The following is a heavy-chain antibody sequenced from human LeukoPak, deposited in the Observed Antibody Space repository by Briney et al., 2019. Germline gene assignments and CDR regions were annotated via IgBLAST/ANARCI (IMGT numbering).Heavy chain of an antibody. J-gene: IGHJ4*02. CDR1: GFTFSSYA. CDR3: AKDVAYCGGDCPYCFDY. Sequence: PGGSLRLSCAASGFTFSSYAMSWVRQAPGKGLEWVSAISGSGGSTYYADSVKGRFTISRDNSKNTLYLQMNSLRAEDTAVYYCAKDVAYCGGDCPYCFDYWGQGTLVTVSS. D-gene: IGHD2-21*02. CDR2: ISGSGGST. V-gene: IGHV3-23*01.